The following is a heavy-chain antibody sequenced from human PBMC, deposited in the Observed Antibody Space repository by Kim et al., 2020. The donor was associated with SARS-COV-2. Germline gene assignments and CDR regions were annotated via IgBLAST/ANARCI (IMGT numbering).Heavy chain of an antibody. CDR3: ARVRGAAIPGGFDY. CDR2: INHSGST. CDR1: GGSFSGYY. D-gene: IGHD2-2*02. Sequence: SETLSLTCAVYGGSFSGYYWSWIRQPPGKGLEWIGEINHSGSTNYNPSLKSRVTISVDTSKNQFSLKLSSVTAADTAVYYCARVRGAAIPGGFDYWGQGTLVTVSS. J-gene: IGHJ4*02. V-gene: IGHV4-34*01.